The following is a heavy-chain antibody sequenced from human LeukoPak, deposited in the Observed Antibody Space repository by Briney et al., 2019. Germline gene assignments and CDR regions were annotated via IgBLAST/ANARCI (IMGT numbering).Heavy chain of an antibody. D-gene: IGHD5-12*01. V-gene: IGHV4-39*07. J-gene: IGHJ4*02. CDR2: IFYSGST. CDR1: GGSISSSNYF. CDR3: AREGGYDYFDY. Sequence: SETLSLTCTVSGGSISSSNYFWGWIRQPPGKGLEWIGSIFYSGSTYYNPSLKSRVTISVDTSKNQFSLKLSSVTAADTAVYYCAREGGYDYFDYWGQGTLVTVSS.